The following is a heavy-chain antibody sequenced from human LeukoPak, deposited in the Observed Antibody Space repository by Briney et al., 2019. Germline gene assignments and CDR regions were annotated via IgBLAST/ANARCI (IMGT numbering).Heavy chain of an antibody. Sequence: SETLSLTCTVSGGSISSYYWSWIRQPPGKGLEWIGYIYYSGSTNYNPSLKSRVTISVDTSKNQFSLKLSSVTAADTAVYYCARELVAGQIDYWGQGTLVTVSS. V-gene: IGHV4-59*01. CDR2: IYYSGST. CDR3: ARELVAGQIDY. CDR1: GGSISSYY. D-gene: IGHD6-19*01. J-gene: IGHJ4*02.